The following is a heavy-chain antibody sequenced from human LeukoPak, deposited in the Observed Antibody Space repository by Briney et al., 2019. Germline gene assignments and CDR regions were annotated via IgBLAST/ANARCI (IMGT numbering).Heavy chain of an antibody. J-gene: IGHJ4*02. CDR1: GGTFTSNY. CDR2: IYPRDGST. V-gene: IGHV1-46*01. Sequence: ASVKVSCKASGGTFTSNYIHWVRQAPGQGLEWMGMIYPRDGSTSYAQKFQGRVTVTRDTSTSTVHMELSGLRSEDTAVYYCARDQEGFDYWGQGTLVTVSS. CDR3: ARDQEGFDY.